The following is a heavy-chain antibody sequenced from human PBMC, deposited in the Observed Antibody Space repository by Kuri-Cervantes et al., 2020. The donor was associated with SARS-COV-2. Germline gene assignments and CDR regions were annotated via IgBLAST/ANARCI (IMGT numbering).Heavy chain of an antibody. CDR1: GYTFTGYF. V-gene: IGHV1-2*02. D-gene: IGHD5-18*01. CDR3: ARAFPRSYVGY. Sequence: ASVKVSCKASGYTFTGYFMHWVRQAPGKGLEWMGWINPNSGGTNYAQKFQGRVTMTRDTSISTVYMELSGLRSDDTAVYYCARAFPRSYVGYWGQGTLVTVSS. J-gene: IGHJ4*02. CDR2: INPNSGGT.